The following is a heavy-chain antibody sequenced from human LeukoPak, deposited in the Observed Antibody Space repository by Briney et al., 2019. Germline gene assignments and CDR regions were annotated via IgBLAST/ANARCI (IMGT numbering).Heavy chain of an antibody. V-gene: IGHV4-59*08. CDR3: ARRGSIAARPFDY. D-gene: IGHD6-6*01. Sequence: PSETLSLTCTVSGGSISSYYWSWIRQPPGKGLEWIGYIYYSGSTNYNPSLKSRVTISVDTSKNQFSLKLSSVTAADTAVYYCARRGSIAARPFDYWGQGTLVTVSS. CDR1: GGSISSYY. CDR2: IYYSGST. J-gene: IGHJ4*02.